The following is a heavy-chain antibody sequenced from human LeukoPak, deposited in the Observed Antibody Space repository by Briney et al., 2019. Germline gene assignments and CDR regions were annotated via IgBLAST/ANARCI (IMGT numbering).Heavy chain of an antibody. Sequence: WASVKVSCKASGYTFTSYCISWVRQAPGQGLEWMGWISAYNGNTNYAQKLQGRVTMTTDTSTSTAYMELRSLRSDDTAVYYCARAFSLSGVFSLKKYYFDYWGQGTLVTVSS. CDR3: ARAFSLSGVFSLKKYYFDY. V-gene: IGHV1-18*01. CDR1: GYTFTSYC. D-gene: IGHD7-27*01. J-gene: IGHJ4*02. CDR2: ISAYNGNT.